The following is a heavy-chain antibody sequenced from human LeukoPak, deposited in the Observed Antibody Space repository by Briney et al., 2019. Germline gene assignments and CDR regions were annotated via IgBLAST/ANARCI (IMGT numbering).Heavy chain of an antibody. CDR1: GYTFTSYG. J-gene: IGHJ6*02. CDR3: ARLYSSGFYHYYGMDV. Sequence: ASVKVSCKASGYTFTSYGISWVRQAPGQGLEWMGWISAYNGNTNYAQKLQGRVTMTTDTSTSTAYMELRSLRSDDTAVYYCARLYSSGFYHYYGMDVWGQGTTVTVSS. D-gene: IGHD6-19*01. V-gene: IGHV1-18*01. CDR2: ISAYNGNT.